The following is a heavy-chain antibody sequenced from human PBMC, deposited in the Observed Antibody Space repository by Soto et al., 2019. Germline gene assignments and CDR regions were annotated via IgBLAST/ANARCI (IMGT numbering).Heavy chain of an antibody. D-gene: IGHD6-19*01. V-gene: IGHV3-33*01. CDR3: ARVEGYSSGWYPH. CDR1: GFTFSSYG. Sequence: QVQLVESGGGVVQPGRSLRLSCAASGFTFSSYGMHWVRQAPGKGLEWVAVIWYDGSNKYYADSVKGRFTISRDNSKNTLYLQMNSLRAEDTAVYYCARVEGYSSGWYPHWGQGTLVTVSS. CDR2: IWYDGSNK. J-gene: IGHJ4*02.